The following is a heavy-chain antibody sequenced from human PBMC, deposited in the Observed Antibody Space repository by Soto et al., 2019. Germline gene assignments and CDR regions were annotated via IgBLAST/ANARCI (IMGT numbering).Heavy chain of an antibody. CDR3: TREGYDRADY. D-gene: IGHD3-10*02. CDR2: MYHSGTT. V-gene: IGHV4-38-2*02. Sequence: PSETLSLTCSVSGYSISSGFHWGWIRQPPGKDLEWIGSMYHSGTTYYNSSLKSRLTMSVDTSKNQFSLRLSSVTAADTAVYYCTREGYDRADYWGQGTLVTVSS. CDR1: GYSISSGFH. J-gene: IGHJ4*02.